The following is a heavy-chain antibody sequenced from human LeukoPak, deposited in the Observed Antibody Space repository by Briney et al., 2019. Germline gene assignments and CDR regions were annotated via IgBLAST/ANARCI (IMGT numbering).Heavy chain of an antibody. CDR2: INSDGSST. CDR1: GFTFSNYW. CDR3: ARVSSGSYFGYYYYYMDV. Sequence: GGSLRLSCAASGFTFSNYWMHWVRQAPGKGLVWVSRINSDGSSTSYADSVKGRFTISRDNAKNRLYLQMNSLRAADTAVYYCARVSSGSYFGYYYYYMDVWGKGTTVTVSS. J-gene: IGHJ6*03. D-gene: IGHD1-26*01. V-gene: IGHV3-74*01.